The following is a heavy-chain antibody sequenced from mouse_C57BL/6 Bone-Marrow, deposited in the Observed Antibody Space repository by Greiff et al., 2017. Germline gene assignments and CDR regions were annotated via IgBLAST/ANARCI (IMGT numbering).Heavy chain of an antibody. CDR1: EYEFPSHD. CDR3: ARHADYYGSSYDWYFDV. D-gene: IGHD1-1*01. V-gene: IGHV5-2*01. J-gene: IGHJ1*03. CDR2: INSDGGST. Sequence: DVKLVESGGGLVQPGESLKLSCESNEYEFPSHDMSWVRKTPEKRLELVAAINSDGGSTYYPDTMERRFIISRDNTKKTLYLQMSSLRSEDTALYYCARHADYYGSSYDWYFDVWGTGTTVTVSS.